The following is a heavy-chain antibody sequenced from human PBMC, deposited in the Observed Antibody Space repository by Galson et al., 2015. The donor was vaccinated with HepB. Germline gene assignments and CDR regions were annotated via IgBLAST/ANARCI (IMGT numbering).Heavy chain of an antibody. J-gene: IGHJ4*02. D-gene: IGHD3-9*01. Sequence: SLRLSCAASGFTFTNYAMSWVRQAPGKGLEWVSVISGSGYTTYYADSVKGRFTISRDNSKSTLYLQMNSLRAEDTAVYYCASSIYDISTGYYSPFDYWGQGTVVTVSS. CDR1: GFTFTNYA. V-gene: IGHV3-23*01. CDR2: ISGSGYTT. CDR3: ASSIYDISTGYYSPFDY.